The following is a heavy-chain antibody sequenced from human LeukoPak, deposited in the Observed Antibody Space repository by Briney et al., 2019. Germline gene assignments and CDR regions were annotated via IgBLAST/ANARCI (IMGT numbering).Heavy chain of an antibody. D-gene: IGHD3-22*01. J-gene: IGHJ4*02. V-gene: IGHV4-34*01. CDR1: GASFNTYF. Sequence: PSETLSLTCAVSGASFNTYFWSWIRQSPGKGLEWVGEINHSGSINYNPSLTSRVTMSVDTSKKHFSLNLRSTTAADTAVYYCTFTLGGYYGIPYFDYWGQGTLVTVSS. CDR3: TFTLGGYYGIPYFDY. CDR2: INHSGSI.